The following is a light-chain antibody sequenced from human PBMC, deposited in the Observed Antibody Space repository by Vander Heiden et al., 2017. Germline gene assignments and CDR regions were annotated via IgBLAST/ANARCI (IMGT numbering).Light chain of an antibody. Sequence: SYALAQPPAVSVSPRQTASISCSGPKLGATNACWYQQQPGQSPVLVMYQDSKRPSGIPERFSGANSGNTATLTIGGTRAMDEADYYCKAWDSSTGMVFGGGTKLTGL. CDR1: KLGATN. CDR3: KAWDSSTGMV. V-gene: IGLV3-1*01. J-gene: IGLJ2*01. CDR2: QDS.